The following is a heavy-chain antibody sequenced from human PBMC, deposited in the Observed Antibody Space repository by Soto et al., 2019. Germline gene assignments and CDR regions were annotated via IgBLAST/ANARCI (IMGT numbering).Heavy chain of an antibody. CDR3: AKYTTRERPVRVDY. J-gene: IGHJ4*02. CDR1: GYAFTNSG. Sequence: QDQLVQSGAEVKEPGASVKISCKTSGYAFTNSGISWVRQAPGQGLEWMGWINTFSGITNYAQKYKGRVTVTTDTSPRTVYMELRSLRSDDTAIYYCAKYTTRERPVRVDYWGQGSLVTVAS. V-gene: IGHV1-18*01. D-gene: IGHD1-26*01. CDR2: INTFSGIT.